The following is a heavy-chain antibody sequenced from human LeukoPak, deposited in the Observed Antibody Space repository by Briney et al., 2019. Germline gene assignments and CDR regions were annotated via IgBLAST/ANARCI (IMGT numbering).Heavy chain of an antibody. J-gene: IGHJ5*02. CDR1: GFTFSSYW. CDR3: AKGPGPHTAFNWFDT. Sequence: GGSLRLSCAASGFTFSSYWMHWVRQAPGKGLVWVSRINVDGSITDYADSVRGRFTISRDNAKSTLYLQMDSLRVDDTAVYYCAKGPGPHTAFNWFDTWGQGTLVTVSS. V-gene: IGHV3-74*01. CDR2: INVDGSIT.